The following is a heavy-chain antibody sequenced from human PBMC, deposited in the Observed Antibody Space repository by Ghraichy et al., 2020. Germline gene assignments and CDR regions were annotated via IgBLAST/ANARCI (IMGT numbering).Heavy chain of an antibody. CDR3: ARFLMVRGVNPIDY. V-gene: IGHV3-33*01. CDR1: GFTFSSYG. D-gene: IGHD3-10*01. J-gene: IGHJ4*02. Sequence: GGSLRLSCAASGFTFSSYGMHWVRQAPGKGLEWVAVIWYDGSNKYYADSVKGRFTISRDNSKNTLYLQMNSLRAEDTAVYYCARFLMVRGVNPIDYWGQGTLVTVSS. CDR2: IWYDGSNK.